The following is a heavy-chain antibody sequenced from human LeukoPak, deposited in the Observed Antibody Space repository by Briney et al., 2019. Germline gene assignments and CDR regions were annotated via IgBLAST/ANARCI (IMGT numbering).Heavy chain of an antibody. V-gene: IGHV3-15*01. CDR2: IKSKTDGGTT. CDR3: TTEDWNYDNFDY. CDR1: GFTFSNAW. Sequence: GGSLRLSRAASGFTFSNAWMSWVRQAPGKGLEWVGRIKSKTDGGTTDYAAPVKGRFTISRDDSKNTLYLQMNSLKTEDTAVYYCTTEDWNYDNFDYWGQGTLGPVSS. D-gene: IGHD1-7*01. J-gene: IGHJ4*02.